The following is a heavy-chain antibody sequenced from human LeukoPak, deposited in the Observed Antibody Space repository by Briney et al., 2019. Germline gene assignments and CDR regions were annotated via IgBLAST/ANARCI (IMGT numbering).Heavy chain of an antibody. J-gene: IGHJ4*02. CDR3: ASTNRLDY. CDR1: GFTFGSYW. Sequence: GGSLRLSCAASGFTFGSYWRHWVRQPPGKGPVWVSRINSDGSTTSYAASVKGRFTISRDNAKNTLYLQMNSLRVEDTAVYYCASTNRLDYWGQGTLVTVSS. V-gene: IGHV3-74*01. CDR2: INSDGSTT. D-gene: IGHD2/OR15-2a*01.